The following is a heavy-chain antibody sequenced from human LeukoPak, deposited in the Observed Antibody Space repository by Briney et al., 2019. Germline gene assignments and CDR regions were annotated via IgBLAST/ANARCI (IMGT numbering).Heavy chain of an antibody. D-gene: IGHD2-2*01. CDR3: AREEYGFDP. CDR2: INPKSGGT. CDR1: GYXFTGYY. V-gene: IGHV1-2*02. Sequence: ASVKVSCKASGYXFTGYYIHWVRQAPGQGLEWMGWINPKSGGTNYAQKFQGRVTMTRDTSIHTAYMELSRLRSDDTAVYYCAREEYGFDPWGQGTLVTVSS. J-gene: IGHJ5*02.